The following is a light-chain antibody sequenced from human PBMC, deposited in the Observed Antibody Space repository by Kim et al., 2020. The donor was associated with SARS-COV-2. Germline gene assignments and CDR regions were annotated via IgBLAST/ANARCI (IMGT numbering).Light chain of an antibody. Sequence: VSQGERATLSCRASQSVNSNLAGYQKKPGQAPRLLIYDISNRATGISARFSGSGSGTDFALTITSLQSEDIAVYYCQQYNSWPLTFGGGTKVDIK. J-gene: IGKJ4*01. CDR2: DIS. CDR1: QSVNSN. CDR3: QQYNSWPLT. V-gene: IGKV3D-15*01.